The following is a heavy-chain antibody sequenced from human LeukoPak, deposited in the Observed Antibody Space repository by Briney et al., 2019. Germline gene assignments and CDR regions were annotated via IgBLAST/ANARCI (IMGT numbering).Heavy chain of an antibody. J-gene: IGHJ4*02. CDR1: GGSFSGYY. CDR3: ARGRHVHYIVVVPAALKPFDY. CDR2: INHSGST. D-gene: IGHD2-2*01. Sequence: SETLSLTCAVYGGSFSGYYWSWIRQPPGKGLEWTGEINHSGSTNYNPSLKSRVTISVDTSKNQFSLKLSSVTAADTAVYYCARGRHVHYIVVVPAALKPFDYWGQGTLVTVSS. V-gene: IGHV4-34*01.